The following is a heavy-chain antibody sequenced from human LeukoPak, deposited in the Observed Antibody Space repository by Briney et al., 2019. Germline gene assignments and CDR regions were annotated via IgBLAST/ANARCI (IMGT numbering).Heavy chain of an antibody. V-gene: IGHV4-59*01. CDR1: AAPISSYY. D-gene: IGHD1-26*01. CDR2: IYYSGST. Sequence: SETLSLTCTVSAAPISSYYWSWIRQPPGKGLEWIGYIYYSGSTNYNPSLKSRVAISVDTSKNQVSLRLSSVTAADTAVYYCARGGSLVGTTPHDTFDIWCQGTVVTVS. CDR3: ARGGSLVGTTPHDTFDI. J-gene: IGHJ3*02.